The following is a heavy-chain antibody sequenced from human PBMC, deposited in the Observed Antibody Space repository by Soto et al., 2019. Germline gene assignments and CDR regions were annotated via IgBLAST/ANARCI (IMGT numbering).Heavy chain of an antibody. V-gene: IGHV4-34*01. CDR3: ACSALGYYYYYGMDV. Sequence: QVQLQQWGAGLLKPSETLSLTCAVYGGSFSGYYWSWIRQPPGKGLEWIGEINHSGSTNYNPSLESRVTISVDTSKNQFSLKLSSVTAADTAVYYCACSALGYYYYYGMDVWGQGTTVTVSS. CDR1: GGSFSGYY. D-gene: IGHD7-27*01. J-gene: IGHJ6*02. CDR2: INHSGST.